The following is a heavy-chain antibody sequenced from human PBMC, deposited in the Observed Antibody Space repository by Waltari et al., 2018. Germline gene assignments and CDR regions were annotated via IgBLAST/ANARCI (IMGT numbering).Heavy chain of an antibody. CDR3: ARARGASSGWYGDGYGMDV. CDR1: GFTFSSYA. CDR2: ISYDGSNK. J-gene: IGHJ6*02. Sequence: QVQLVESGGGVVQPGRSLRLSCAASGFTFSSYAMHWVRQAPGQGLEWVAVISYDGSNKYYADSVKGRFTISRDNSKNTLYLQMNSLRAEDTAVYYCARARGASSGWYGDGYGMDVWGQGTTVTVSS. V-gene: IGHV3-30*01. D-gene: IGHD6-19*01.